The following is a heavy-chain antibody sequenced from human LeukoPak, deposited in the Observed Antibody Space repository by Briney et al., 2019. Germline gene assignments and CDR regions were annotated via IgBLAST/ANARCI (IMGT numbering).Heavy chain of an antibody. V-gene: IGHV3-33*08. CDR3: GRGNFPHCSGDCFDS. J-gene: IGHJ4*02. CDR2: IWFDGSNT. Sequence: PGGSLRLSCAASGFTFRYAWMTWVRQAPGKGLEWVGVIWFDGSNTRYADSVKGRFTIARDDSKNTVYLQMNSLRVEDTAVYYCGRGNFPHCSGDCFDSWGQGTLVTVSS. CDR1: GFTFRYAW. D-gene: IGHD2-21*02.